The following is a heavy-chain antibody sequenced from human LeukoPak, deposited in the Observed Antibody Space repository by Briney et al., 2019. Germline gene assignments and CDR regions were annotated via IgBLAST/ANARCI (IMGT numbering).Heavy chain of an antibody. D-gene: IGHD4-23*01. CDR3: AILTPEGWFDP. J-gene: IGHJ5*02. CDR2: IYYSGST. Sequence: KSSETLSLTCTVSGGSISSSSYYWGWIRQPPGKGLEWIGSIYYSGSTYYNPSLKSRVTISVDTSKNQFSLKLSSVTAADTAVYYCAILTPEGWFDPWGQGTLVTVSS. CDR1: GGSISSSSYY. V-gene: IGHV4-39*01.